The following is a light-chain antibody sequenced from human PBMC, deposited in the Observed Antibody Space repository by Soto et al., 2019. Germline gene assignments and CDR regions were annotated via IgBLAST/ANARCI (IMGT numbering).Light chain of an antibody. CDR1: QSFRGL. Sequence: DIVLTQSPSTVSSSSGARATLSCRASQSFRGLLAWYQQKPGQAPRLLIYDAYNRATGIPPRFSGSGSGTDFTLTISSLEPEDSAVYYCQQRHMWPITFGQGTRLETK. J-gene: IGKJ5*01. CDR3: QQRHMWPIT. V-gene: IGKV3-11*01. CDR2: DAY.